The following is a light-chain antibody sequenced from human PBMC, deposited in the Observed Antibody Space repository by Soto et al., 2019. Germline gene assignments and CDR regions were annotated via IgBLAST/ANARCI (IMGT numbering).Light chain of an antibody. Sequence: QSALTQPPSASGSPGQSGTISCTGTSSDVGGYNYVSWYQQHPGKAPKLMIYEVSKRPSGVPDRFSGSKSGNTASLTVSGLQAEDEADYYCSSYAGSDTPFVFGTGTKLTGL. J-gene: IGLJ1*01. CDR1: SSDVGGYNY. CDR3: SSYAGSDTPFV. V-gene: IGLV2-8*01. CDR2: EVS.